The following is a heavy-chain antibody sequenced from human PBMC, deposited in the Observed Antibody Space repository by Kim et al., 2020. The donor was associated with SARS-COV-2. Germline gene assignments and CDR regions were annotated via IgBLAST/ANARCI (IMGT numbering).Heavy chain of an antibody. V-gene: IGHV4-38-2*02. CDR3: ARELSVTQLHDAFDI. CDR2: IYHSGST. Sequence: SETLSLTCTVSGYSISSGYYWGWIRQPPGKGLEWIGSIYHSGSTYYNPSLKSRVTISVDTSKNQFSLKLSSVTAADTAVYYCARELSVTQLHDAFDIWGQGTMVTVSS. J-gene: IGHJ3*02. D-gene: IGHD4-4*01. CDR1: GYSISSGYY.